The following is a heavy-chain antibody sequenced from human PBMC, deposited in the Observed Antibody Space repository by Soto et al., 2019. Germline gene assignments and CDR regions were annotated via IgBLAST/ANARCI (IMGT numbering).Heavy chain of an antibody. V-gene: IGHV4-34*01. Sequence: QVQLQQWGAGLLKPSETLSLTCAVYGGSFSGYYWSWIRQPAGKGLEWIGEINHSGSTNYNPSLKSRVTISVDTSKNQFSLKLSSVIAADTAVYYCARGRRSQYYYGSGSYYNGGRYFDYWGQGTLVTVSS. J-gene: IGHJ4*02. CDR2: INHSGST. D-gene: IGHD3-10*01. CDR3: ARGRRSQYYYGSGSYYNGGRYFDY. CDR1: GGSFSGYY.